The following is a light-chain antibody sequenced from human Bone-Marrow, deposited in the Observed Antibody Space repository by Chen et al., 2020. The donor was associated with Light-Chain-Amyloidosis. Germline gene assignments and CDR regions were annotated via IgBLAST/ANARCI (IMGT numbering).Light chain of an antibody. CDR2: EVT. V-gene: IGLV2-14*01. Sequence: QSALTQPASVSGSPGQSITISCTGTSSDVGGDNHVSWYQQHPDKAPKLMIYEVTNRPSWVPDRFSGSKSDNTASLTSSGLQTEDEADYFCGSYAITNTLVVGSGTRVTVL. CDR3: GSYAITNTLV. J-gene: IGLJ1*01. CDR1: SSDVGGDNH.